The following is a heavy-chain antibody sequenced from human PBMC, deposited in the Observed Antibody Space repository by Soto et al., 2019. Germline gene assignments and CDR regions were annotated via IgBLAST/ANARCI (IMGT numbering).Heavy chain of an antibody. D-gene: IGHD1-26*01. CDR1: GFTFSSYA. CDR3: AGRTGSSTYYFDY. V-gene: IGHV3-23*01. CDR2: INDRGGDT. J-gene: IGHJ4*02. Sequence: GGSLRLSCAASGFTFSSYAMGWVRQAPGKGLEWVSGINDRGGDTNYADSVKGRFTISRDNSKNTLYLQMSSLRADDTAVYYCAGRTGSSTYYFDYWGQGALVTVSS.